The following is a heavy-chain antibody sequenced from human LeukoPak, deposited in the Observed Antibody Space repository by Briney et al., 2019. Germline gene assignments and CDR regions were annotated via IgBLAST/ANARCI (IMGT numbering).Heavy chain of an antibody. CDR3: TTCDYYGSGSSSLHPFDY. Sequence: GGSLRLSCAASGFRFSSYWMSWVRQAPGKGLEWVANIYQDGSQKQYVDTVKGRFTISRDNAKNSVYLQMNSLRVEDTAVYYCTTCDYYGSGSSSLHPFDYWGQGTLVTVYS. J-gene: IGHJ4*02. CDR2: IYQDGSQK. CDR1: GFRFSSYW. V-gene: IGHV3-7*02. D-gene: IGHD3-10*01.